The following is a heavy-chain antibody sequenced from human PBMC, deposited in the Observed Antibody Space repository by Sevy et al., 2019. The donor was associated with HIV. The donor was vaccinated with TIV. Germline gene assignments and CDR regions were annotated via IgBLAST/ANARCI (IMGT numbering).Heavy chain of an antibody. CDR1: GFTFSSYS. CDR3: ASDKVVGARNDAFDI. D-gene: IGHD1-26*01. CDR2: ISSSSSYI. V-gene: IGHV3-21*01. J-gene: IGHJ3*02. Sequence: GGSLRLSCAASGFTFSSYSMNWVRQAPGKGLEWVSSISSSSSYIYYADSVKGRFTISRDNAKNSLYLQMNSLRAEDTAVYYCASDKVVGARNDAFDIWGQGTMVTVSS.